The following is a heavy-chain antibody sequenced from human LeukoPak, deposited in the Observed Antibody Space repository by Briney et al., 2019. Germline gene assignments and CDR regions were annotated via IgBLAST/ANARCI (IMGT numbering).Heavy chain of an antibody. CDR1: GFTFSSYW. D-gene: IGHD3-10*01. Sequence: GGSLRLSCAASGFTFSSYWMSWVRQAPGKGLEWVSAINGSGGSTYYADSVKGRFTISRDNSKNTLYLQMNSLRTEDTAVYYCARQYYYGSGNGLDVWGQGTTVTVSS. CDR2: INGSGGST. CDR3: ARQYYYGSGNGLDV. V-gene: IGHV3-23*01. J-gene: IGHJ6*02.